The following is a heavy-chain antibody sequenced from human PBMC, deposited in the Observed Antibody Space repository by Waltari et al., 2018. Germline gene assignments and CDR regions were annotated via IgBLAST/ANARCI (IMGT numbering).Heavy chain of an antibody. CDR2: ISGRGGST. D-gene: IGHD3-10*01. Sequence: EVQLLESGGGLVQPGGSLRLSCAASGFTFSSYAMSWVRQAPGKGLAWVSAISGRGGSTYYADSVKGRFTITRDKSKNTRYLQMNSLRAEDTAVYDGAKVIYYYGSGRGYYCDYWGQGTLVTVSS. V-gene: IGHV3-23*01. CDR1: GFTFSSYA. CDR3: AKVIYYYGSGRGYYCDY. J-gene: IGHJ4*02.